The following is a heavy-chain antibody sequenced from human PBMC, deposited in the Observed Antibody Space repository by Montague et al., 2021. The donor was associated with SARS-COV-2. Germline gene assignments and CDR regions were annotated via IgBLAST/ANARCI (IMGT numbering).Heavy chain of an antibody. CDR2: IYYSGST. Sequence: SETLSLTCTVSSGSISSSSYYWGWIRQPPGKGLEWIGSIYYSGSTYYNPSLKSRVTISVDTSKNQFSLKLSSVTAADTAVYYCARDLDSFYGMDVWGQGTTVTVSS. J-gene: IGHJ6*02. CDR3: ARDLDSFYGMDV. CDR1: SGSISSSSYY. V-gene: IGHV4-39*07.